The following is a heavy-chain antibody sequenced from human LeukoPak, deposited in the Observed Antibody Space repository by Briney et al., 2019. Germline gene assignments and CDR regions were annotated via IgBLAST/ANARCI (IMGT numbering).Heavy chain of an antibody. CDR3: ARGPLGYCSVTSCQFDY. J-gene: IGHJ4*02. Sequence: GGSLRLSCAASGFTFSNCWMSWVRQAPGKRLEWVANIKEDGSEEYYVDSVKGRFTISRVNAENSLFLQMNSLRVEDTAVYYCARGPLGYCSVTSCQFDYWGQGTLVTVSS. D-gene: IGHD2-2*01. CDR1: GFTFSNCW. V-gene: IGHV3-7*01. CDR2: IKEDGSEE.